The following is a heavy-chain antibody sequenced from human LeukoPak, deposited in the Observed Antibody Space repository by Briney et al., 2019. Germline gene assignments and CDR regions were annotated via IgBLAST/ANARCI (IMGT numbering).Heavy chain of an antibody. CDR3: AKAPVTSCRGAFCYPFDY. V-gene: IGHV3-23*01. CDR2: MSSSDDGR. CDR1: GFTFSSYA. J-gene: IGHJ4*02. Sequence: GGSLRLSCAASGFTFSSYAMTWVRQAPGKGLEWVSAMSSSDDGRYYAASVRGRFTISRDTSRSTLYLQMNSLRAEDAAVYYCAKAPVTSCRGAFCYPFDYWGQGTLVTVSS. D-gene: IGHD2-15*01.